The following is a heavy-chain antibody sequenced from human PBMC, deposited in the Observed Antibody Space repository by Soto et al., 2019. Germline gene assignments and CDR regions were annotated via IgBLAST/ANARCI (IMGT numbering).Heavy chain of an antibody. CDR1: GFTFNYYP. J-gene: IGHJ6*02. CDR3: ARLPVALVAVLYIYPLDGREPLSDVDV. D-gene: IGHD6-19*01. CDR2: ISFDGSNK. V-gene: IGHV3-30-3*01. Sequence: QMELVESGGGVVQPGASLRLSCAASGFTFNYYPMHWVRQTPGKGLEWVAVISFDGSNKYYADSVKGRFTISRDNSKNMLYLQMNSVRPEDAAVYYCARLPVALVAVLYIYPLDGREPLSDVDVWGQGTTVSVSS.